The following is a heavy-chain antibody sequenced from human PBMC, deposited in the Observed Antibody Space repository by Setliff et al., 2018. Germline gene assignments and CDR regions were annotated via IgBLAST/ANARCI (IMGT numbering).Heavy chain of an antibody. CDR3: ARVTGFSYMDV. J-gene: IGHJ6*03. Sequence: KPSETLSLTCTVSGGSISGGTYYWTWIRQPAGKGLEWIGHVYYSGAANYNPSLKSRVTISVDTSKDQFSLKLSSVTAADTAVYFCARVTGFSYMDVWGKGTTVTVSS. CDR2: VYYSGAA. CDR1: GGSISGGTYY. V-gene: IGHV4-61*09. D-gene: IGHD3-3*01.